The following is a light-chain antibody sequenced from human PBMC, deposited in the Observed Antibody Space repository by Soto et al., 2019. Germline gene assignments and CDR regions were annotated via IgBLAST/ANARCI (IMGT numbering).Light chain of an antibody. J-gene: IGKJ5*01. Sequence: EIVLTQSPGTLSLSPGERATLSCRASQSVTSSYLAWYQQKPGQAPRLLMYEASSRATGIPDRFSGTGSGTDFTLTISRLEAEDFAVYYCQQSSSSPITFGKGTRLVIK. CDR1: QSVTSSY. CDR3: QQSSSSPIT. CDR2: EAS. V-gene: IGKV3-20*01.